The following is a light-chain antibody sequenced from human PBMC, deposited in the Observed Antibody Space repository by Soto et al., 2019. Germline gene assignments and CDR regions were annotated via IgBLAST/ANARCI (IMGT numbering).Light chain of an antibody. CDR2: GTS. CDR3: QQYNIWPYT. CDR1: QSVSSN. J-gene: IGKJ2*01. Sequence: EVVITQSPSTLSVSPGEGATLSCRASQSVSSNLAWYQQKPGQSPRLLIHGTSTRGSGVPAKFSGSGSRTEFTLTISSLQSEDSAVYFCQQYNIWPYTFGQGTK. V-gene: IGKV3-15*01.